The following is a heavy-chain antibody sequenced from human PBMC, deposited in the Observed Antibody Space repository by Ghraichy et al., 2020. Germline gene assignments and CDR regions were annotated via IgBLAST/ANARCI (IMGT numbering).Heavy chain of an antibody. Sequence: SETLSLTCDVSGYSISRGYYWGWIRQPPGKGLEWIGSIYHRGSAYYNPSLKSRVSISMDTSKNQVSLKVTSVTAADTAVYYCARRGNWDNGRWDALDIWGQGTMVIVSS. J-gene: IGHJ3*02. CDR2: IYHRGSA. CDR3: ARRGNWDNGRWDALDI. D-gene: IGHD1/OR15-1a*01. CDR1: GYSISRGYY. V-gene: IGHV4-38-2*01.